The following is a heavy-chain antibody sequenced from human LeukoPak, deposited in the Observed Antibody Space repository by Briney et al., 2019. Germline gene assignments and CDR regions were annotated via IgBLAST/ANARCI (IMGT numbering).Heavy chain of an antibody. J-gene: IGHJ4*02. V-gene: IGHV3-11*04. CDR2: ISSRGNSI. CDR1: GFIFSDYY. Sequence: PGGSLRLSCAASGFIFSDYYMSWIRQAPGKGLEWVSHISSRGNSIHYADSVKGRFTISRDNAKNSLYLQMNSLRAEDTAVYYCASYYDILTGSPQGVDYWGQGTLVTVSS. CDR3: ASYYDILTGSPQGVDY. D-gene: IGHD3-9*01.